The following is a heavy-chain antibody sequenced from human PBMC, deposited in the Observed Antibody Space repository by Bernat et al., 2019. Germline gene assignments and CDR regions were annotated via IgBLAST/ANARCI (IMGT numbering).Heavy chain of an antibody. J-gene: IGHJ4*02. CDR1: GFTFDDYA. V-gene: IGHV3-43*02. CDR3: ASRVDYGDYFRYPDY. CDR2: ISGDGGST. D-gene: IGHD4-17*01. Sequence: EVQLVESGGGVVQPGGSLRLSCAASGFTFDDYAMHWVRQAPGKGLEWVSLISGDGGSTYYADSVKGRFTISRDNSKNTLYLQMNSLRAEDTAVYYCASRVDYGDYFRYPDYWGQGTLVTVSS.